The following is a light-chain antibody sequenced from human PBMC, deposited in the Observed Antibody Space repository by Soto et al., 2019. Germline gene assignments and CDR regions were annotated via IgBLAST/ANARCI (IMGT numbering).Light chain of an antibody. Sequence: EIVLTQSPGTLSLSPGERVTLSCRASQSVSSSYLAWYQRKPGRPPRLLIYAASSRATGIPDRFSGSGSGTDFTLTISRLEPEDFAMYYCQYYGGSCLTFGQGTQLEMK. CDR3: QYYGGSCLT. CDR2: AAS. V-gene: IGKV3-20*01. J-gene: IGKJ5*01. CDR1: QSVSSSY.